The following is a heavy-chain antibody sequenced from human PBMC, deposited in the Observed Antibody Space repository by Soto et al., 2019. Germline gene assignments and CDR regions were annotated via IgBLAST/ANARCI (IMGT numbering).Heavy chain of an antibody. V-gene: IGHV1-69*01. CDR3: ARSQGSSTSLEIYYYYDYGMDV. CDR1: GGTFSSYA. D-gene: IGHD2-2*01. CDR2: IIPISGTA. Sequence: QVQLVQSGAEVKKPGSSVKVSCKASGGTFSSYAISWVRQAPGQGLEWMGGIIPISGTANYAQKFQGRVTITADESTSTVYMELSSLRSEDTAVYFCARSQGSSTSLEIYYYYDYGMDVWGQGTTVTVSS. J-gene: IGHJ6*02.